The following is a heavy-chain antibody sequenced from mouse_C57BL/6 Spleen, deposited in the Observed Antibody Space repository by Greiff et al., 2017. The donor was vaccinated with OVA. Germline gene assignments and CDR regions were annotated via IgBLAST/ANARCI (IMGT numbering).Heavy chain of an antibody. Sequence: VKLLESGAELMKPGASVTLSFKALGYTSTDFEMHWVKQTPVHGLEWIGAIVPETGGTAYNQKFKGKAILTADKSSSTAYMELRSLTCEDSAVNYCARGAIYWDMDYWGKGTSVTVSS. CDR3: ARGAIYWDMDY. V-gene: IGHV1-15*01. CDR2: IVPETGGT. CDR1: GYTSTDFE. J-gene: IGHJ4*01. D-gene: IGHD4-1*01.